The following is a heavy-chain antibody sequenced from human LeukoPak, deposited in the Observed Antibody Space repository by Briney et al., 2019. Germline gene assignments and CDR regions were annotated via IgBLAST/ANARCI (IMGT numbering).Heavy chain of an antibody. CDR3: ARSEGAAAGIDWFDP. CDR2: IYYSGST. D-gene: IGHD6-13*01. V-gene: IGHV4-30-4*01. J-gene: IGHJ5*02. Sequence: PSQTLSLTCTVSGGSISSGDYYWSWIRQPPGKGLEWIGYIYYSGSTYYNPSLKSRVTISVDTSKNQFSLQLNSVTPEDTAVYYCARSEGAAAGIDWFDPWGQGTLVTVSS. CDR1: GGSISSGDYY.